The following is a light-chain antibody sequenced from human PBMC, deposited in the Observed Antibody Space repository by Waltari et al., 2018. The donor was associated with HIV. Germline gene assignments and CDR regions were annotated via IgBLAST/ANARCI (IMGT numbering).Light chain of an antibody. CDR3: QVWDISADHGNVV. J-gene: IGLJ2*01. V-gene: IGLV3-21*02. CDR2: ADS. CDR1: IIGIKS. Sequence: SSVLTQPPSVSVAPGQTARITCGGSIIGIKSGHWYQQKPGQAPVLVVYADSDRPSGIPERFSGSNSGNTATLTISRVEAGDEADFYCQVWDISADHGNVVFGGGTKLTVL.